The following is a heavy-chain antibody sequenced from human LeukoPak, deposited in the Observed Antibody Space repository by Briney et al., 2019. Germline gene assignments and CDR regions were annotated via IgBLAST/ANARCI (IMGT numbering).Heavy chain of an antibody. CDR2: IKQDGSEK. D-gene: IGHD3-22*01. J-gene: IGHJ4*02. V-gene: IGHV3-7*01. CDR3: ARDHRETYYYDSSGYYSDY. Sequence: GGSLRLSCAASGFTLISYWMSWVRQAPGKGLEWVANIKQDGSEKYYVESVKGRFTNSRDNTKNSLYLQMNSLRAEDTAVYYCARDHRETYYYDSSGYYSDYWGQGTLDTVSS. CDR1: GFTLISYW.